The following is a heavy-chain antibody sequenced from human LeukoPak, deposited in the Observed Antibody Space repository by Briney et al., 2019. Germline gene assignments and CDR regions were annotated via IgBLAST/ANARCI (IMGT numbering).Heavy chain of an antibody. CDR3: AKLSGMTLDY. J-gene: IGHJ4*02. CDR1: GFTFSGYP. D-gene: IGHD1-26*01. Sequence: GSLRLSCAASGFTFSGYPIHWVRQAPGKGLEWVAVISYDGSNKYYADSVKGRFTISRDNSKNTLYLQMNSLRAEDTAVYYCAKLSGMTLDYWGQGTLVTVSS. V-gene: IGHV3-30-3*02. CDR2: ISYDGSNK.